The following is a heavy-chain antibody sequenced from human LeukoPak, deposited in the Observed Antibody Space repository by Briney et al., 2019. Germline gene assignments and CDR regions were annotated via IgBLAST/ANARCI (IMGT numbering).Heavy chain of an antibody. CDR3: ATRTYYYDSSGYYHRIDY. Sequence: GGSLRLSCAASGFTFSSSAMNWVRQAPGKGLEWVSAISGSGGSTNYTDSVKGRFTISRDNSKNTLYLQMNSLRAEATAVYYCATRTYYYDSSGYYHRIDYWGQGTLVTVSS. CDR1: GFTFSSSA. V-gene: IGHV3-23*01. J-gene: IGHJ4*02. CDR2: ISGSGGST. D-gene: IGHD3-22*01.